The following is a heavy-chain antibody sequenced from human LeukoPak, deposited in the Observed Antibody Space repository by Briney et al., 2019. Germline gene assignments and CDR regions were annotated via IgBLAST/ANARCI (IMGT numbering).Heavy chain of an antibody. CDR3: ARGGNIWSGLLGRNWFDP. CDR2: VNYSGST. Sequence: SSETLSLTCAVYGGSFRGYYWSWIRQPPGTGLEWIGEVNYSGSTNCNPSLKSRVTISEDTSKNQFSLKLSSVTAADAAVYYCARGGNIWSGLLGRNWFDPWGQGTLVTVSS. D-gene: IGHD3-3*01. CDR1: GGSFRGYY. J-gene: IGHJ5*02. V-gene: IGHV4-34*01.